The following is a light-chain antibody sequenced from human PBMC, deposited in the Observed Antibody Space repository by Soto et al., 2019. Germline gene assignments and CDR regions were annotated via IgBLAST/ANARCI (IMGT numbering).Light chain of an antibody. V-gene: IGLV2-14*01. Sequence: QSALTQPASVSGSPGQSITISCTGTSSDVGGYDFVSWYQQRPGKAPKLIIYDVSNRPSGVSNRFSGSKSGNTASLTISGLQAEDEADYYCTSYTRSDIGVFGGGTKRTV. CDR3: TSYTRSDIGV. J-gene: IGLJ3*02. CDR1: SSDVGGYDF. CDR2: DVS.